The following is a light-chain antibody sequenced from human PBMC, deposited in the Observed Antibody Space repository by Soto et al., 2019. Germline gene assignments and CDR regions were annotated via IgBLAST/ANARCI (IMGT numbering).Light chain of an antibody. Sequence: QSALTQPASVSGSPGQSITISCTGTSSDVGAYNYVSWYRQHPGKAPKLMIYEVSNRASGFSGRFSGSKSGNTASLTISGLQAEEEADYYCSSYTTSSPYVFGTGTKVTVL. V-gene: IGLV2-14*01. CDR3: SSYTTSSPYV. J-gene: IGLJ1*01. CDR2: EVS. CDR1: SSDVGAYNY.